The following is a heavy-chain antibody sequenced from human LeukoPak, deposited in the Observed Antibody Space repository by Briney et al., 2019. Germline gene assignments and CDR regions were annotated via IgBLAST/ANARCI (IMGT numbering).Heavy chain of an antibody. D-gene: IGHD6-19*01. CDR2: IISSSSYI. CDR3: ARDNKVYSSGWYEVGY. V-gene: IGHV3-21*01. J-gene: IGHJ4*02. CDR1: GFTFSSYS. Sequence: GGSLRLSCAASGFTFSSYSMNWVRQAPGKWLEWISSIISSSSYIYYADSVKGRFTISRDNAKNSLYLQMNSLRAEDTAVYYCARDNKVYSSGWYEVGYWGRGTLVTVSS.